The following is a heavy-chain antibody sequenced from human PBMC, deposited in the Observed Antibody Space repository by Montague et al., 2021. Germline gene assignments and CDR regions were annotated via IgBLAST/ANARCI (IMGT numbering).Heavy chain of an antibody. D-gene: IGHD6-19*01. V-gene: IGHV6-1*01. CDR3: VRQSVSGKFDY. J-gene: IGHJ4*02. CDR1: GDSVSSNSVT. Sequence: CAISGDSVSSNSVTWHWNRQSPARGLEWLGRTYYRSKWANDYALSVRSRITFNPDTSKNQFSLQLDSVTPVDTAVYYCVRQSVSGKFDYWGQGTRVTVSS. CDR2: TYYRSKWAN.